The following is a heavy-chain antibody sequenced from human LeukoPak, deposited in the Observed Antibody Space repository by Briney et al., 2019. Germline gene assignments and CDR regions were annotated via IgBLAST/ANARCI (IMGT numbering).Heavy chain of an antibody. D-gene: IGHD6-19*01. V-gene: IGHV1-69*06. J-gene: IGHJ4*02. CDR3: ARTVAGREGFDY. Sequence: ASVKVSCKASGGTFSSYATSWVRQAPGQGLEWMGGIIPIFGTANYAQKFQGRVTITADKSTSTAYMELSSLRSDDTAVYYCARTVAGREGFDYWGQGTLVTVSS. CDR2: IIPIFGTA. CDR1: GGTFSSYA.